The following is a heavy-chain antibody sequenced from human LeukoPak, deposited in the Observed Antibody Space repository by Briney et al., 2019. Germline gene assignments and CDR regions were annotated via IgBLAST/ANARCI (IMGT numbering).Heavy chain of an antibody. CDR3: ARGDLSTPGTPDY. Sequence: PGGSLRLSCAASGFTFSSYSMNWVRQAPGKGLEWVSSISSSSSYIYYADSVKGRFTISRDSAKNSLYLQMNSLGAEDTAVYYCARGDLSTPGTPDYWGQGTLVTVSS. CDR2: ISSSSSYI. CDR1: GFTFSSYS. V-gene: IGHV3-21*01. J-gene: IGHJ4*02. D-gene: IGHD6-13*01.